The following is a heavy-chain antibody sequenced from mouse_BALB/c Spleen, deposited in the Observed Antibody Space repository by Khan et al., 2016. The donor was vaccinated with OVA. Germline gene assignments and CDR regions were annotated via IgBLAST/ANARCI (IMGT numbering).Heavy chain of an antibody. Sequence: EVQLQESGPSLVKPSQTLSLTCSVTGDSITSGYWNWIRKFPGNKLEYMGYIIYTGYTYYNPSLQSRISITRHTSTNQYYLQLNSVTDEDTATYYFARSTYRYAFVYWGQGTLVTVSA. D-gene: IGHD2-12*01. CDR1: GDSITSGY. CDR3: ARSTYRYAFVY. V-gene: IGHV3-8*02. CDR2: IIYTGYT. J-gene: IGHJ3*01.